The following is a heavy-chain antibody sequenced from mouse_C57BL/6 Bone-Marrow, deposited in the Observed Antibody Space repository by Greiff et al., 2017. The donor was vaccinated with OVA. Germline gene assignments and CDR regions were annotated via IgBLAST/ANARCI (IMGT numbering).Heavy chain of an antibody. J-gene: IGHJ4*01. CDR1: GYTFTSSW. CDR2: IDPSDSYT. Sequence: VQLQQPGAELVMPGASVKLSCKASGYTFTSSWMHWVKQRPGQGLEWIGEIDPSDSYTNYNQKFKGKSTLTVDKSSSTAYMQLSSLTSEDSAVYYCARYYGSRGAMDYWGQGTSVTVSS. CDR3: ARYYGSRGAMDY. D-gene: IGHD1-1*01. V-gene: IGHV1-69*01.